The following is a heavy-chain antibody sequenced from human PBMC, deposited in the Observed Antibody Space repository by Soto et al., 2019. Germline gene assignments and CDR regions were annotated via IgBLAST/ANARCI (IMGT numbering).Heavy chain of an antibody. J-gene: IGHJ6*03. CDR1: GGSISSYY. CDR2: IYYSGST. V-gene: IGHV4-59*01. Sequence: TLSLTCTVSGGSISSYYWSWSRQPPGKGLEWIGYIYYSGSTNYNPSLKSRVTISVDTSKNQFSLKLSSVTAADTAVYYCARKTTVTTPYYYSYMDVWGKGTTVTVSS. CDR3: ARKTTVTTPYYYSYMDV. D-gene: IGHD4-17*01.